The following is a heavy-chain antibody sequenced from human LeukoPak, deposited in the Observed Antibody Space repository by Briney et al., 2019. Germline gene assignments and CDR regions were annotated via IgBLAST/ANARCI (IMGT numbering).Heavy chain of an antibody. J-gene: IGHJ5*02. CDR3: VRGTLKNWFDP. D-gene: IGHD5-24*01. CDR2: ISGGGGST. Sequence: PGGSLRLSCVASGFTFSSYVMNCVHQPPGKGLEWVLFISGGGGSTYYADSVKGRFTISRDNSKNTLFLQMNSLRAEDTAVYYCVRGTLKNWFDPWGQGTLVTVSS. CDR1: GFTFSSYV. V-gene: IGHV3-23*01.